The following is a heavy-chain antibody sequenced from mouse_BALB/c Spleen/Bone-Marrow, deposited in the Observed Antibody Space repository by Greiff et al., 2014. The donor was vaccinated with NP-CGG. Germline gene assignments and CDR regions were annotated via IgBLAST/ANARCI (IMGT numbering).Heavy chain of an antibody. V-gene: IGHV1-37*01. D-gene: IGHD1-1*02. Sequence: EVQLQQSGPELVKPGASVKLSCRASGFSFTDYFINWVKQSHGKSLEWIGCIHPYNGDTFYNQKFKVKATLTVDKSSNTARMELLSLTSEDSAVYYCGRYGYDAMDFWGQGTSVTVSS. J-gene: IGHJ4*01. CDR1: GFSFTDYF. CDR3: GRYGYDAMDF. CDR2: IHPYNGDT.